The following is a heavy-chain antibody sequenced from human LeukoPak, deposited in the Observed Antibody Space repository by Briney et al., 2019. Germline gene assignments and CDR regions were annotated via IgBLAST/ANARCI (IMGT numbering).Heavy chain of an antibody. J-gene: IGHJ6*03. Sequence: SGGSLRLSCVASGFSFSSHRMSWVRQAPGKGLEWVANIKQDGSEKYYVDSVKGRFTISRDNAKNSLYLQMNSLRAEDTAVYYCARDRVRDYYMDVWGKGTTVTVSS. CDR1: GFSFSSHR. CDR2: IKQDGSEK. V-gene: IGHV3-7*01. D-gene: IGHD2-8*01. CDR3: ARDRVRDYYMDV.